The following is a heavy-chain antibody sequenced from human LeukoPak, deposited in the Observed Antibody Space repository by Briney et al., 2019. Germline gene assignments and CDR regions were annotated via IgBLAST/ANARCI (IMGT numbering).Heavy chain of an antibody. V-gene: IGHV3-30-3*01. CDR2: ISYDGSNK. CDR1: GFTFSSYA. CDR3: ARDTLITVTTWSFDY. J-gene: IGHJ4*02. Sequence: GGSLRLSCAASGFTFSSYAMSWVRQAPGKGLEWVAVISYDGSNKYYADSVKGRFTISRDNSKNTLYLQMNSLRAEDTAVYYCARDTLITVTTWSFDYWGLGTLVTVSS. D-gene: IGHD4-17*01.